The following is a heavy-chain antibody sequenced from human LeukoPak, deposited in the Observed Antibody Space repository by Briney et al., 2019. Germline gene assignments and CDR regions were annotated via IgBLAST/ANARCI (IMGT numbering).Heavy chain of an antibody. V-gene: IGHV4-59*01. D-gene: IGHD3-10*01. J-gene: IGHJ6*02. CDR2: IYYNGNT. Sequence: SETLSLTCTVSGVSISSYYWSWIRQPPGKGLEWIGFIYYNGNTNYNPSLKSRVTISVDTSRSQFSLTLSSETAADTAVYYCARGTLGYYYYGLDVWGQGTTVTVSS. CDR3: ARGTLGYYYYGLDV. CDR1: GVSISSYY.